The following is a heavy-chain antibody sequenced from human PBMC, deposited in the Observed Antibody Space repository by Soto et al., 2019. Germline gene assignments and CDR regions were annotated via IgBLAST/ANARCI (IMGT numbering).Heavy chain of an antibody. CDR1: GYTFTSYG. CDR2: ISAYNGNT. J-gene: IGHJ4*02. CDR3: ARGNSGDDDGFDH. D-gene: IGHD5-12*01. V-gene: IGHV1-18*01. Sequence: SVKVSCKASGYTFTSYGISWVRQAPGQGLEWMGWISAYNGNTNYAQKLQGRVTMTTDASTSTAYMELSRLTSDDTAVYYSARGNSGDDDGFDHWGQGTLVTV.